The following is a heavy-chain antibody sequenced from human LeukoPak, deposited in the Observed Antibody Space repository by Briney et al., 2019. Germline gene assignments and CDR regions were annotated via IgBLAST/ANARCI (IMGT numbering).Heavy chain of an antibody. CDR2: INHSGST. J-gene: IGHJ4*02. CDR1: GGSINSYY. D-gene: IGHD5-24*01. CDR3: ARGPILHRDGYNPSYFDY. V-gene: IGHV4-34*01. Sequence: SETLSLTCTVSGGSINSYYWSWIRQPPGKGLEWIGEINHSGSTNYNPSLKSRVTISVDTSKNQFSLKLSSVTAADTAVYYCARGPILHRDGYNPSYFDYWGQGTLVTVSS.